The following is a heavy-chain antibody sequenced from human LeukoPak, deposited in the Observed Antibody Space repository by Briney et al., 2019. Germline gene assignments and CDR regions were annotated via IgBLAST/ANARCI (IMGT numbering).Heavy chain of an antibody. CDR3: ARSLAVVLGAFDI. J-gene: IGHJ3*02. CDR2: ISGSGGST. D-gene: IGHD2-8*02. CDR1: GFTFSSYA. V-gene: IGHV3-23*01. Sequence: GGSLRLSCAASGFTFSSYAMSWVRQAPGKGLEWVSAISGSGGSTYYADSVKGRFTISRDNSKNTLYLQMNSLRAEDTAVYYCARSLAVVLGAFDIWDQGTMVTVSS.